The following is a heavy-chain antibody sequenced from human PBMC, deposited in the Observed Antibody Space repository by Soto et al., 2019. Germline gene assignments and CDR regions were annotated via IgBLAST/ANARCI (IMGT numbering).Heavy chain of an antibody. CDR2: IKSKTDGGTT. V-gene: IGHV3-15*01. J-gene: IGHJ4*02. D-gene: IGHD2-2*03. Sequence: EVQLVESGGGLVKPGGSLRLSCAASGFTFSNAWMSWVRQAPGKGLEWVGRIKSKTDGGTTDYAAPVKGRFTISRDESKNTLYLQMNSLKTDDTAVYYCTTELGDGSSTSCYYYYFDYWGQGTLVTVSS. CDR1: GFTFSNAW. CDR3: TTELGDGSSTSCYYYYFDY.